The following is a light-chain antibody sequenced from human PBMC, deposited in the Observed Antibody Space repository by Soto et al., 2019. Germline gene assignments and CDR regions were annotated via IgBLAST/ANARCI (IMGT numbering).Light chain of an antibody. CDR2: EAS. Sequence: QSVLTQPASVSGSPGQSVTISCTGTNTDFVSYNRVSWYQQPPGTAPKLIIYEASNRPSGVPDRFSGSKSGNTASLTISGLQAADEADYYCSLYTSENPYVFGTGTKVTVL. CDR3: SLYTSENPYV. CDR1: NTDFVSYNR. J-gene: IGLJ1*01. V-gene: IGLV2-18*01.